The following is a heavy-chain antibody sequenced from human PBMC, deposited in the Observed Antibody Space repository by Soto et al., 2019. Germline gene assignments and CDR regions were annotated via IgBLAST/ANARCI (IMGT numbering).Heavy chain of an antibody. J-gene: IGHJ6*02. Sequence: GGSLRLSCAASGFTFSDYYMSWIRQAPGKGLEWVSYISSSSSYTNYADSVKGRFTISRDNAKSYLYLQMNSLRAEDTAVYYCARGRGVGATYYYYYGMDVWGQGTTVTVS. D-gene: IGHD1-26*01. CDR2: ISSSSSYT. CDR1: GFTFSDYY. CDR3: ARGRGVGATYYYYYGMDV. V-gene: IGHV3-11*06.